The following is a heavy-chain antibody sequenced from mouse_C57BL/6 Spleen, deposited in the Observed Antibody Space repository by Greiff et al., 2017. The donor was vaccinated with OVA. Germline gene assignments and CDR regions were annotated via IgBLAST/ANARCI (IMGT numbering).Heavy chain of an antibody. D-gene: IGHD2-4*01. CDR1: GFTFSSYA. CDR2: ISDGGSYT. CDR3: APSDYDYSWFAY. Sequence: EVQLVESGGGLVKPGGSLKLSCAASGFTFSSYAMSWVRQTPEKRLEWVATISDGGSYTYYPDNVKGRFTISRDNAKNNLYLQMSHLKSEDTAMYYCAPSDYDYSWFAYWGQGTLVTVSA. V-gene: IGHV5-4*01. J-gene: IGHJ3*01.